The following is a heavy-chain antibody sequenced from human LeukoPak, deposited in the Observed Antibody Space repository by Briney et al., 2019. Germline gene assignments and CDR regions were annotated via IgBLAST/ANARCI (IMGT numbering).Heavy chain of an antibody. CDR2: ISGGGGTT. D-gene: IGHD5-12*01. Sequence: GGSLRLSCSGSGFNFGGFEMNWVRQAPGKGLEWVSAISGGGGTTYYADSVKGRFTISRDNSKNTLFLQMNSLRAEDTAVYYCAKDREGLSSGYDLEYFDYWGQGTLVTVSS. CDR3: AKDREGLSSGYDLEYFDY. J-gene: IGHJ4*02. CDR1: GFNFGGFE. V-gene: IGHV3-23*01.